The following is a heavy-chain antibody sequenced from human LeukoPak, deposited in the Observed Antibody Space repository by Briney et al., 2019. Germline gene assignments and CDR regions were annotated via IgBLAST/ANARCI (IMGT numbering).Heavy chain of an antibody. CDR2: INAGNGNT. V-gene: IGHV1-3*01. D-gene: IGHD3-9*01. CDR3: ARMYYDILTGYYSGAFDI. CDR1: GYTFTSYA. Sequence: ASVKVSCKASGYTFTSYAMHWVRQAPGQRLEWMGWINAGNGNTKYSQKFQGRVTITRDTSASTANMELSSLRSEDTAVYYCARMYYDILTGYYSGAFDIWGQGTMVTVSS. J-gene: IGHJ3*02.